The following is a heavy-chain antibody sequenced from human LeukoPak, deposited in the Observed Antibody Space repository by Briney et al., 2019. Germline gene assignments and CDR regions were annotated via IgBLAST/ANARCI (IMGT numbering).Heavy chain of an antibody. J-gene: IGHJ3*02. Sequence: GGSLRLSCAASGFTFSIHGMNWVRQAPGKGLEWVSYISSSSSTIDYVDSVKGRFTISRDNAKNSLYLQMNSLRDEDTAVYYCARGRNYAFDIWGQGTMVTVSS. CDR1: GFTFSIHG. CDR3: ARGRNYAFDI. CDR2: ISSSSSTI. V-gene: IGHV3-48*02.